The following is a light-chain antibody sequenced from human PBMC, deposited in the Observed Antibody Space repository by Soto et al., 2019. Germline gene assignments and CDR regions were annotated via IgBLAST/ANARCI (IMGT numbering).Light chain of an antibody. V-gene: IGKV1-5*03. CDR1: QSISGW. CDR2: KAS. Sequence: GDKVTITCRASQSISGWLAWYQQKPGKAPKLLIYKASSLESGVPSRFSGSGSGTDFTLTISCLQSEDFATYYCQQYYSYPPITVGQGTRLEI. CDR3: QQYYSYPPIT. J-gene: IGKJ5*01.